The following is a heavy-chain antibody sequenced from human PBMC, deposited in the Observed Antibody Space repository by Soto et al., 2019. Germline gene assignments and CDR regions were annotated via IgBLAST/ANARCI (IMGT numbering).Heavy chain of an antibody. J-gene: IGHJ4*02. Sequence: GGSLRLSCAASGFTFSSYGMHWVRQAPGKGLEWVAVISYDGSNKYYADSVKGRFTISRDNSKNTLYLQMNSLRAEDTAVYYCAKDRGYYDGSGYYYFDYWGQGTLVTVSS. V-gene: IGHV3-30*18. D-gene: IGHD3-22*01. CDR3: AKDRGYYDGSGYYYFDY. CDR1: GFTFSSYG. CDR2: ISYDGSNK.